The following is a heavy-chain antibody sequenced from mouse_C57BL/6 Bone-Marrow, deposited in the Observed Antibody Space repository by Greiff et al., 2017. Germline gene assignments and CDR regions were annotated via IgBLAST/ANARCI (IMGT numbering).Heavy chain of an antibody. V-gene: IGHV1-82*01. J-gene: IGHJ3*01. D-gene: IGHD2-10*01. CDR3: ARTGLLVLHGFAY. CDR2: IYPGDGDT. Sequence: QVQLQQSGPELVKPGASVKISCKASGYAFSSSWMNWVKQRPGKGLEWIGRIYPGDGDTNYNGKFKGKATLTADKSSSTAYMQLSSLTSEDSAVYFCARTGLLVLHGFAYWGQGTLVTVSA. CDR1: GYAFSSSW.